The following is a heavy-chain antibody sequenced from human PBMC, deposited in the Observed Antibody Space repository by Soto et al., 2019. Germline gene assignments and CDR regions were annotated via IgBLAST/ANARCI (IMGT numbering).Heavy chain of an antibody. Sequence: QVQLVQSGAEVKKPGSSVKVSCKASGGTFSSYAISWVRQAPGKGLEWRGGIIPISETTNYAQKFQGRVTITADESKSTAYMELSSLRSDDTAVYYCARSQGSSTSLEIYYYYYYGMDVWGQGTTVTVSS. J-gene: IGHJ6*02. CDR3: ARSQGSSTSLEIYYYYYYGMDV. CDR2: IIPISETT. D-gene: IGHD2-2*01. CDR1: GGTFSSYA. V-gene: IGHV1-69*01.